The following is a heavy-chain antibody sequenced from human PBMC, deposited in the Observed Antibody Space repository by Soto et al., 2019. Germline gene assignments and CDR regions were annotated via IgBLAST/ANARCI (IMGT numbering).Heavy chain of an antibody. V-gene: IGHV3-11*04. Sequence: GGSLRLSCAASGFTFSDYYMSWIRQAPGKGLEWVSYITSSSSTISYADSVKGRFTISRDNAKNSLSLQMNSMTAEDTAVYYCAREETAWPLAYGLDVWGQGTTVTVSS. CDR3: AREETAWPLAYGLDV. J-gene: IGHJ6*02. D-gene: IGHD2-21*02. CDR2: ITSSSSTI. CDR1: GFTFSDYY.